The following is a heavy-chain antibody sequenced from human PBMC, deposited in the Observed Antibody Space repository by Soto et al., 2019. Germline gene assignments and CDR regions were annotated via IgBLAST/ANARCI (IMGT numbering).Heavy chain of an antibody. V-gene: IGHV1-69*06. J-gene: IGHJ6*02. CDR2: IIPIFGTA. D-gene: IGHD6-19*01. CDR3: AREAVAGSYYYYGMDV. CDR1: GGTFSSYA. Sequence: ASVKVSCKASGGTFSSYAISWVRQAPGQGLEWMGGIIPIFGTANYAQKFQGRVTITADKSTSTAYMELSSLRSEDTAVYYCAREAVAGSYYYYGMDVWGQGTTVTVSS.